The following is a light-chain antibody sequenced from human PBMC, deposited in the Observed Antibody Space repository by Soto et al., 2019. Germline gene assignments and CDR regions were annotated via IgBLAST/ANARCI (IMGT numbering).Light chain of an antibody. J-gene: IGKJ1*01. V-gene: IGKV1-5*03. CDR1: QSVNTW. CDR3: QQYSGDPWT. CDR2: RAS. Sequence: DVQMTQSPSTLSASVGDRVTITCRASQSVNTWLAWFQQKPGKAPKVLIYRASNLETGVPSRFSGSGSGIEFILTISSLQPDDFATYYCQQYSGDPWTFGQGTKVEIK.